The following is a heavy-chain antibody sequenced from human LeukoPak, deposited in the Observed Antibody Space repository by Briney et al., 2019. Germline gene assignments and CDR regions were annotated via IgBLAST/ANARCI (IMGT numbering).Heavy chain of an antibody. CDR2: IYYSGST. CDR1: GGSISSGDYY. V-gene: IGHV4-30-4*01. J-gene: IGHJ1*01. D-gene: IGHD3-22*01. Sequence: SQTLSLTCTVSGGSISSGDYYWSWIRQPPGKGLEWIGYIYYSGSTYYNPSLKSRVTISVDTSKNQFSLKLSSVTAADTAVYYCASHYYDSSGYPEYFQHWGQGTLVTVSS. CDR3: ASHYYDSSGYPEYFQH.